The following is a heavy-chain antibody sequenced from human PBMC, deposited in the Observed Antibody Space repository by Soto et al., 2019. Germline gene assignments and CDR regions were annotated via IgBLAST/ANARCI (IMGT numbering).Heavy chain of an antibody. D-gene: IGHD3-10*01. CDR1: GFTFSSYA. CDR2: ISASGGST. J-gene: IGHJ6*02. CDR3: AKDMRGSGSYYSYGMDV. V-gene: IGHV3-23*04. Sequence: EVQLVESGGGLVQPGGSLRLSCAASGFTFSSYAMSWVRQAPGKGLEWVSTISASGGSTYHADSVKGRFTISRDNSKNTLYLQMNSLRDEHTAAYYCAKDMRGSGSYYSYGMDVWGQGTTVTVS.